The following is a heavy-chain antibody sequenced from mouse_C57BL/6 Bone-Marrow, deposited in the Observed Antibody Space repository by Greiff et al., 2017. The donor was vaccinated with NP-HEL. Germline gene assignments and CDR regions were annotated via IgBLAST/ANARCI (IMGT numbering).Heavy chain of an antibody. D-gene: IGHD2-4*01. V-gene: IGHV1-81*01. J-gene: IGHJ3*01. Sequence: QVQLKESGAELARPGASVKLSCKASGYTFTSYGISWVKQRTGQGLEWIGEIYPRSGNTYYNEKFKGKATLTADKSSSTAYMELRSLTSEDSAVYFCARLRYYDFTGVFAHWGQGTLVTVSA. CDR2: IYPRSGNT. CDR1: GYTFTSYG. CDR3: ARLRYYDFTGVFAH.